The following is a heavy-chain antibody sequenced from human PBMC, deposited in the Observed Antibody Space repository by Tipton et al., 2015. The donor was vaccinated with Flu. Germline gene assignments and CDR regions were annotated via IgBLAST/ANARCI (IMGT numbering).Heavy chain of an antibody. D-gene: IGHD1-26*01. CDR2: IRKKTNSYST. Sequence: SLRLSCVASGFTFSDHYMDWVRQAPGKGLEWIGRIRKKTNSYSTEYAASVKGRFTISRDDSTNSLYLQMGSLKTEDTAVYFCGSSGSYSPFDNWDQGTLVTVSS. J-gene: IGHJ4*02. V-gene: IGHV3-72*01. CDR3: GSSGSYSPFDN. CDR1: GFTFSDHY.